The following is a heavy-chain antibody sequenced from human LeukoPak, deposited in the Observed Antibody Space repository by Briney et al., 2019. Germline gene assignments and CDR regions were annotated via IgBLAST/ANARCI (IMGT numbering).Heavy chain of an antibody. Sequence: GESLKISRKGSGYSFTTYWVGWVRQMPGKGLEWVAMIYPGDSDTRNSPSFQGQVTISADKSINTAYLQWSSLKASDTAIYYCAKRYSSSWYFDYWGQGTLVTVSS. CDR3: AKRYSSSWYFDY. V-gene: IGHV5-51*01. D-gene: IGHD6-13*01. CDR2: IYPGDSDT. CDR1: GYSFTTYW. J-gene: IGHJ4*02.